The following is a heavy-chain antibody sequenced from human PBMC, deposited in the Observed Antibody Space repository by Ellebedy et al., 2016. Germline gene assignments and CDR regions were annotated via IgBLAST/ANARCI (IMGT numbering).Heavy chain of an antibody. CDR3: TRSRYSSLFDY. Sequence: GESLKISCAASGFSFGDYAMSWFRQAPGKGLEWVGFIRSKAYGETTMYAASVKGRFTISRDDSKSIAYLQMNSLKTEDTAVYYCTRSRYSSLFDYWGQGTLVTVSS. CDR2: IRSKAYGETT. CDR1: GFSFGDYA. V-gene: IGHV3-49*03. J-gene: IGHJ4*02. D-gene: IGHD6-13*01.